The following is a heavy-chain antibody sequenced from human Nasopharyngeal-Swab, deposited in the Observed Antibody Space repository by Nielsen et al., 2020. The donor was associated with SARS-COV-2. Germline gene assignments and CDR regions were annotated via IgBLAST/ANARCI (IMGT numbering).Heavy chain of an antibody. CDR2: ISAYNGNT. D-gene: IGHD3-9*01. V-gene: IGHV1-18*01. J-gene: IGHJ3*02. CDR1: GYTFTSYG. CDR3: EKNAYDILTGYATVDDAFDI. Sequence: SVKVSCKASGYTFTSYGISWVRQAPGQGLEWMGWISAYNGNTNYAQKLQGRVTMTKDTSTSTAYMERRSLRSDDTAVYYWEKNAYDILTGYATVDDAFDIWGQGTMVTVSS.